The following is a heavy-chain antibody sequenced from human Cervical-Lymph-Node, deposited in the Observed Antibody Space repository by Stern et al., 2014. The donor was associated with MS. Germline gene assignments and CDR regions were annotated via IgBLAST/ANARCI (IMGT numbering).Heavy chain of an antibody. CDR2: VWNDGSKE. CDR3: ATSTASDAFDI. V-gene: IGHV3-33*01. Sequence: VQLVESGGGVVQPGRSLRLSCVASGLTFSTSVMHWVRQAPGKGLEWVAVVWNDGSKEHFTESVKGRFSTSRDTAKNTLHLQMSSPRAEDTAVYFCATSTASDAFDIWGQGTLVTVSS. J-gene: IGHJ3*02. CDR1: GLTFSTSV. D-gene: IGHD2/OR15-2a*01.